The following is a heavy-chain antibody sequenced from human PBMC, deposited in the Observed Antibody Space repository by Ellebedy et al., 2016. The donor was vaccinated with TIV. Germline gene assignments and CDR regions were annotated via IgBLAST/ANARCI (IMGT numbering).Heavy chain of an antibody. Sequence: GGSLRLSCAASGFTFSSYAMSWVPLAPGKGLEWVSAISGSGGSTYYADSVKGRFTISRDNSKNTLYLQMSSLRVEDTAIYYCARDPGGGGDYADNWFDPWGQGTLVTVSS. V-gene: IGHV3-23*01. D-gene: IGHD3-16*01. CDR2: ISGSGGST. CDR1: GFTFSSYA. CDR3: ARDPGGGGDYADNWFDP. J-gene: IGHJ5*02.